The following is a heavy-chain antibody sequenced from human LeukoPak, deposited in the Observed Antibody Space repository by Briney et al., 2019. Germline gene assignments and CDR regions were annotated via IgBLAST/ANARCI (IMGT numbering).Heavy chain of an antibody. J-gene: IGHJ3*02. D-gene: IGHD4-17*01. CDR2: INPNSGGT. CDR3: ARDHGDYEPNAFDI. CDR1: GGTFSSYA. V-gene: IGHV1-8*02. Sequence: ASVKVSCKASGGTFSSYAISWVRQAPGQGLEWMGWINPNSGGTNYAQKFQGRVTMTRDMSTSTVYMELSSLRSEDTAVYYCARDHGDYEPNAFDIWGQGTMVTVSS.